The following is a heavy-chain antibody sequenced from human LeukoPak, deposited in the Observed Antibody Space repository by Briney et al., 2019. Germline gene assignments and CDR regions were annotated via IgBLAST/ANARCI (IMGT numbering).Heavy chain of an antibody. V-gene: IGHV1-18*01. CDR3: ARRGYSSSWYSGADAFDI. J-gene: IGHJ3*02. CDR2: ISAYNGNT. Sequence: ASVKVSCKASGYTFTSYGISWVRQAPGQGLEWMGWISAYNGNTNYAQKLQGRVTMTTDTSTSTAYMELRSLRSDDTAVYYCARRGYSSSWYSGADAFDIWGQGTMVTVSS. CDR1: GYTFTSYG. D-gene: IGHD6-13*01.